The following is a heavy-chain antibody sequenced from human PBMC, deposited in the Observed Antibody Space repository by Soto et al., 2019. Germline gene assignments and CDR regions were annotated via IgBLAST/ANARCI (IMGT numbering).Heavy chain of an antibody. V-gene: IGHV1-2*02. CDR2: INPTSGAT. J-gene: IGHJ4*02. Sequence: QVQLVQSGAEMKKPGASVKVSCKTSGYTFAAFFIHWIRQAPGQGLEWMGWINPTSGATVSAQKFQDRVTMTRDTSISTAYMELRGLKSDDTAVYYCTRDPDYGDYWGYFFDYWGQGTPVSVSS. CDR3: TRDPDYGDYWGYFFDY. D-gene: IGHD4-17*01. CDR1: GYTFAAFF.